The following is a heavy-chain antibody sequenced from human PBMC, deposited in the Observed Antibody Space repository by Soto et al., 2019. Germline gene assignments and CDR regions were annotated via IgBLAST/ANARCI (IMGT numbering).Heavy chain of an antibody. CDR1: GFTFNSYS. D-gene: IGHD2-2*03. CDR2: ISRSSSYI. V-gene: IGHV3-21*01. Sequence: EVQLVESGGGLVKPGGSLRLTCAASGFTFNSYSMNWVRQAPGKGLEWVSSISRSSSYIYYGDSVKGRFTISRDNAKNSLYSEMNSLRAEDTAVYYCARRPSGMDIVVVRYFDLWGRGTQVTVSS. J-gene: IGHJ2*01. CDR3: ARRPSGMDIVVVRYFDL.